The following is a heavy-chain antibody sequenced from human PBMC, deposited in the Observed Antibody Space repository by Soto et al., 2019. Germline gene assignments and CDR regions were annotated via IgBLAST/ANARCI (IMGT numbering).Heavy chain of an antibody. CDR2: IKSKTDGGTT. V-gene: IGHV3-15*01. CDR3: TTRRRLGQSD. CDR1: GFTFSNAW. Sequence: GESLKISCAASGFTFSNAWMSWVRQAPGKGLEWVGRIKSKTDGGTTDYAAPVKGRFTISRDDSKNTLYLQMNSLKTEDTAVYYCTTRRRLGQSDWGQGTLVTVSS. J-gene: IGHJ4*02. D-gene: IGHD6-19*01.